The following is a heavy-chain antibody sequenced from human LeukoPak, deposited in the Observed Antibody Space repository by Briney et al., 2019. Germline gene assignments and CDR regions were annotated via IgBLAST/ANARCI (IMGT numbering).Heavy chain of an antibody. J-gene: IGHJ4*02. D-gene: IGHD3-3*01. Sequence: GGSLRLSCAASGFILSPYWMHWVRQAPGKGLVCISRISTDGSSTNYADSVKGRFTISRDNAKNTLYLQMNSLRAEDTAVYYCAREARYDFWREYYFDYWGQGTLVTVSS. CDR3: AREARYDFWREYYFDY. CDR2: ISTDGSST. CDR1: GFILSPYW. V-gene: IGHV3-74*01.